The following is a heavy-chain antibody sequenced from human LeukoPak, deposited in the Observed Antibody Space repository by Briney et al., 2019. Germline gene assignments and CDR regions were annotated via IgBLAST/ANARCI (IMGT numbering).Heavy chain of an antibody. CDR3: AEDRCYSYVPGSNSPDY. Sequence: GGSLRLSCAASGFTFSSYAMSWVRQAPGKGLEWVSALSGSGGSTYYADSVKGRFTISRDNSKNTLYLQMNSLRAEDTAVYYCAEDRCYSYVPGSNSPDYWAQETLAPSPQ. V-gene: IGHV3-23*01. D-gene: IGHD3-10*01. CDR1: GFTFSSYA. J-gene: IGHJ4*02. CDR2: LSGSGGST.